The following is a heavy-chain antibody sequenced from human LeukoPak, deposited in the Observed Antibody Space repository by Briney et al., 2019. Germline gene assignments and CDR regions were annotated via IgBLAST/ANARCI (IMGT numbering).Heavy chain of an antibody. D-gene: IGHD1-26*01. CDR1: GYTFTSYG. V-gene: IGHV1-18*01. Sequence: ASVKVSFKASGYTFTSYGISWVRQAPGQGLEWMGWISAYNGNTNYAQKLQGRVTMTTDTSTSTAYMELRSLRSDDTAVYYCARDNLLSPNSGRRFDYWGQGTLVTVSS. J-gene: IGHJ4*02. CDR3: ARDNLLSPNSGRRFDY. CDR2: ISAYNGNT.